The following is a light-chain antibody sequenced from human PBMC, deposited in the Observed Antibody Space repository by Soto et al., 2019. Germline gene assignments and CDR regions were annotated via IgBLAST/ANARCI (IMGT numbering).Light chain of an antibody. CDR2: GAS. J-gene: IGKJ1*01. CDR1: QTVSSSN. Sequence: EIVLTQSPGTLSLSPGERATLSCRASQTVSSSNLAWYQQKPGQAPKVLIYGASSRATGIPDWFSGSGSGTDFTLTISRLEPEDFAVYYCHQYGSSPRTFGQGTKVEIK. V-gene: IGKV3-20*01. CDR3: HQYGSSPRT.